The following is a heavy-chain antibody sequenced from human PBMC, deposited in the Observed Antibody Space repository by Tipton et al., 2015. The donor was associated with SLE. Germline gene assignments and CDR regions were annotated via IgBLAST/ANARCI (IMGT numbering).Heavy chain of an antibody. CDR2: INSDGSST. V-gene: IGHV3-74*01. Sequence: SLRLSCAASGFTFSSYWMHWVRQAPGKGLVWVSRINSDGSSTSYADSVKGRFTISRDNAKNTLYLQMNSLRAEDTAVYYCARDKDDYVWGSLYWGQGTLVTVSS. J-gene: IGHJ4*02. CDR1: GFTFSSYW. CDR3: ARDKDDYVWGSLY. D-gene: IGHD3-16*01.